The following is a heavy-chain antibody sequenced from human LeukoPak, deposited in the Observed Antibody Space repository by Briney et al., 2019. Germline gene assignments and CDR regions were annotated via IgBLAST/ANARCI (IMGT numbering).Heavy chain of an antibody. CDR2: ISGSGGGT. J-gene: IGHJ4*02. CDR1: GFTFSSYA. CDR3: ARESGTTETSCFDY. V-gene: IGHV3-23*01. Sequence: PGGSLRLSCAASGFTFSSYAITWVRQAPGMGLEWVSAISGSGGGTYYADSVKGRFTISRDNSKNTLFPQMSSLRAEDTAVYYCARESGTTETSCFDYWGQGTLVTVSS. D-gene: IGHD1-1*01.